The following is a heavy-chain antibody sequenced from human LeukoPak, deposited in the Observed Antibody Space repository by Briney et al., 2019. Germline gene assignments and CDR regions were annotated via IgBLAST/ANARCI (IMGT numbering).Heavy chain of an antibody. CDR2: IKQDGSEK. CDR3: ARDNSYYYDSSGSN. V-gene: IGHV3-7*01. CDR1: GFTFSSYW. J-gene: IGHJ4*02. Sequence: GGSLRLSCAASGFTFSSYWMSWVRQAPGKGLEGVAKIKQDGSEKYYVDSVKGRFTISRDNAKNSLYLQMNSLRAEDTAVYYCARDNSYYYDSSGSNWGQGTLVTVSS. D-gene: IGHD3-22*01.